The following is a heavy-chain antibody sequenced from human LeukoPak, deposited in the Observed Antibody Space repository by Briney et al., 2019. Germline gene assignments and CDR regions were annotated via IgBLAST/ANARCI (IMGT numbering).Heavy chain of an antibody. V-gene: IGHV3-48*03. CDR3: AKDPRTGAVSGIFYFDY. Sequence: PGRSLRLSCAASGFTSSSYEMNWGRQAPGKGLGWVSYISSSGSTIYYADSVKGRFTITRDNAKNSLYLQIDSLRPEDTAVYYCAKDPRTGAVSGIFYFDYWGQGTLVTLSS. J-gene: IGHJ4*02. CDR2: ISSSGSTI. CDR1: GFTSSSYE. D-gene: IGHD6-19*01.